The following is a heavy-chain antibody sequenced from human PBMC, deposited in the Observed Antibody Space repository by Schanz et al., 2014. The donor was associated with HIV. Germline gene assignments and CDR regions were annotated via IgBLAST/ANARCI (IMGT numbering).Heavy chain of an antibody. CDR1: GFSFSNYW. CDR3: ARETVNYYSGMDV. D-gene: IGHD4-4*01. CDR2: INNDGSST. Sequence: EVQLVESGGGLVKPGGSLRLSCAASGFSFSNYWMYWVRQAPGKGLVWVSRINNDGSSTSYADSVKGRFTISRDNAKNPLYLQMTSLRAEDTAVYYCARETVNYYSGMDVWGQGTTVTVSS. V-gene: IGHV3-74*01. J-gene: IGHJ6*02.